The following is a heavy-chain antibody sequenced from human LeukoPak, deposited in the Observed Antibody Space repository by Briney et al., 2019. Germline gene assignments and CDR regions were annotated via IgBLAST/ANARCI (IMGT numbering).Heavy chain of an antibody. CDR3: ASSSLVGAGYYFDY. CDR2: IYTSGST. Sequence: SETLSLTCTVSGGSISSYYWSWLRQPAGKGLEWIGRIYTSGSTNYNPSLKSRVTMSVDTSKNQFSLKLSSVTAADTAVYYCASSSLVGAGYYFDYWGQGTLVTVSS. D-gene: IGHD1-26*01. CDR1: GGSISSYY. J-gene: IGHJ4*02. V-gene: IGHV4-4*07.